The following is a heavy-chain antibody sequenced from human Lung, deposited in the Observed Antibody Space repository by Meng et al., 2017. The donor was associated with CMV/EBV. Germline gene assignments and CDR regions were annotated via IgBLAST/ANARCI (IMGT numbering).Heavy chain of an antibody. D-gene: IGHD3-22*01. CDR1: GFTFSSYA. CDR3: ARDLSYYDSSGYRFDY. J-gene: IGHJ4*02. Sequence: GESLKISCAASGFTFSSYAMHWVRQAPGKGLEWVAVISYDGSNKYYADSVKGRFTISRDNSKNTLYLQMNSLRAEDTAVYYCARDLSYYDSSGYRFDYWGQGTXVTVSS. CDR2: ISYDGSNK. V-gene: IGHV3-30*04.